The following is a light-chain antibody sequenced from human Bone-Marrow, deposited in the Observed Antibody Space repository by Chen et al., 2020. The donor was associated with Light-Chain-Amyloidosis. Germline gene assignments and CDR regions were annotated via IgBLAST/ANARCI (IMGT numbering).Light chain of an antibody. CDR1: NIGSTS. CDR3: QVWDRSSDRPV. V-gene: IGLV3-21*02. Sequence: SYLLTQPPSVSVAPGHTATIACGGNNIGSTSVHWYQQTPGQAPLLVVYDDSDRPSGIPERLSGSNSGNTATLTISRVEAGDEADYYCQVWDRSSDRPVFGGGTKLTVL. CDR2: DDS. J-gene: IGLJ3*02.